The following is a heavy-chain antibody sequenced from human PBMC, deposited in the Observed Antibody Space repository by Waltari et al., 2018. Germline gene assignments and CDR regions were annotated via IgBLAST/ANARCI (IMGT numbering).Heavy chain of an antibody. CDR2: IHYSGTT. CDR3: ARPGIGDAFDV. J-gene: IGHJ3*01. Sequence: QVQLQESGPGLVRPSETLSLTCTVSDGSISSYYWNWIRQLQGKGLEWIGFIHYSGTTEYNPSPKNRATTSIQTSKNQFSLRLDSVTAADTAIYYCARPGIGDAFDVWGQGTMVTVSS. V-gene: IGHV4-59*01. CDR1: DGSISSYY.